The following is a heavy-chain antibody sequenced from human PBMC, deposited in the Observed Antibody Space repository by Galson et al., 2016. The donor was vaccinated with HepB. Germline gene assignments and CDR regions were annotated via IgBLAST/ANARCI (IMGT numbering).Heavy chain of an antibody. J-gene: IGHJ6*02. CDR2: TYYRSKWYK. CDR1: GDSVSSNSAA. V-gene: IGHV6-1*01. Sequence: CAISGDSVSSNSAAWNWIRQSPSRGLEWLGRTYYRSKWYKDYAESVESRITINPDTSTNQFSLQLNSVTLEDTAVYYCAREVLVARVMGYYYHNYGMDVWDQGTTVTVAS. D-gene: IGHD6-6*01. CDR3: AREVLVARVMGYYYHNYGMDV.